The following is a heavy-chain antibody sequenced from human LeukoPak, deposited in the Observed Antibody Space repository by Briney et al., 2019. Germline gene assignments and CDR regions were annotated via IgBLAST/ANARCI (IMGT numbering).Heavy chain of an antibody. J-gene: IGHJ4*02. Sequence: ASVKVSCKASGYTFTGYYMHWVRQAPGQGPEWMGWINPNSGGTNYAQKFQGRVTMTRDTSISTAYMELSRLRSDDTAVYYCVRHYYDSSGYSTYFDYWGQGTLVTVSS. D-gene: IGHD3-22*01. V-gene: IGHV1-2*02. CDR2: INPNSGGT. CDR1: GYTFTGYY. CDR3: VRHYYDSSGYSTYFDY.